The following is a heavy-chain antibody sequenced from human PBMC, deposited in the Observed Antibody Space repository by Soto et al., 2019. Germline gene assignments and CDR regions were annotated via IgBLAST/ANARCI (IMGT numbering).Heavy chain of an antibody. V-gene: IGHV3-21*06. CDR2: ISSTTNYI. Sequence: GGSLRLSCAASGFTFTRYSMNWVRQAPGKGLEWVSSISSTTNYIYYGDSMKGRFTISRDNAKNSLYLEMNSLRAEDTAVYYCARESEDLTSTFDYWGQGTLVTVSS. CDR3: ARESEDLTSTFDY. CDR1: GFTFTRYS. J-gene: IGHJ4*02.